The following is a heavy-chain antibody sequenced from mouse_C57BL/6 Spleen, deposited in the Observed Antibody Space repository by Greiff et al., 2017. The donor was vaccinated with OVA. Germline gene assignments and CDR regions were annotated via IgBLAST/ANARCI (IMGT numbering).Heavy chain of an antibody. Sequence: VKLQESGAELVRPGASVTLSCKASGYTFTDYEMHWVKQTPVHGLEWIGAIDPETGGTAYNQKFKGKVILTADKSSSTAYMVLRSLTSEDSAVYYCTRRDYYDAMDYWGQGTSVTVSS. CDR2: IDPETGGT. D-gene: IGHD3-3*01. V-gene: IGHV1-15*01. J-gene: IGHJ4*01. CDR1: GYTFTDYE. CDR3: TRRDYYDAMDY.